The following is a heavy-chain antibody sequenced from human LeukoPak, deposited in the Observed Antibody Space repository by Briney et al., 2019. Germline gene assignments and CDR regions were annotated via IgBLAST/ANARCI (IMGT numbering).Heavy chain of an antibody. Sequence: GGSLRLSCTASGFTFSRYTMSWVRQAPGKGLEWVSSISSSSSYIYYADSVKGRFTISRDNAKNSLYLQMNSLRAEDTAVYYCASLAVAGSVGCWGQGTLVTVSS. CDR2: ISSSSSYI. CDR3: ASLAVAGSVGC. V-gene: IGHV3-21*01. J-gene: IGHJ4*02. CDR1: GFTFSRYT. D-gene: IGHD6-19*01.